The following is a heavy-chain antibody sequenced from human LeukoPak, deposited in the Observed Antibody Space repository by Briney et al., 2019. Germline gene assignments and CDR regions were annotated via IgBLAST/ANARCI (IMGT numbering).Heavy chain of an antibody. CDR1: GFTFSSYG. Sequence: PGGSLRLSCAASGFTFSSYGMHWVRQAPGKGLEWVAVIWYDGSDKYYADSVKGRFTISRDNSNNTLHLQINSLRAEDTAVYYCGRAMEVYQLLPDYWGQGTLVTVSS. CDR3: GRAMEVYQLLPDY. V-gene: IGHV3-33*01. CDR2: IWYDGSDK. J-gene: IGHJ4*02. D-gene: IGHD2-2*01.